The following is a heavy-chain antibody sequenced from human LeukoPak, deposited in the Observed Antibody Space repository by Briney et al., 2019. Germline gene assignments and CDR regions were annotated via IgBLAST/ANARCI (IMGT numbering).Heavy chain of an antibody. CDR1: GFTFSNAW. V-gene: IGHV3-15*01. CDR3: TTYTVGATTSHFDY. D-gene: IGHD1-26*01. J-gene: IGHJ4*02. Sequence: GGSLRLSCAASGFTFSNAWMNWVRQAPGKGLEWVSRIKSKTDGGTPDYAAPVKGRFTISRDDSKNTLYLQMNSLKTEDTAVYYCTTYTVGATTSHFDYWGQGTLVTVSS. CDR2: IKSKTDGGTP.